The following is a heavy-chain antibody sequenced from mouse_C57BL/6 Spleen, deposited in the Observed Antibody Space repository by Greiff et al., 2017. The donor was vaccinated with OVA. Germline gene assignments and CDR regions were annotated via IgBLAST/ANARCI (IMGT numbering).Heavy chain of an antibody. V-gene: IGHV1-54*01. Sequence: VQLQQSGAELVRPGTSVKVSCKASGYAFTNYLIEWVKQRPGQGLEWIGVINPGSGGTNYNEKFKGKATLTADKSSSTAYMQLSSLTSEDSAVYVCAREGDSSGYFDYWGQGTTLTVSS. D-gene: IGHD3-2*02. CDR3: AREGDSSGYFDY. CDR1: GYAFTNYL. J-gene: IGHJ2*01. CDR2: INPGSGGT.